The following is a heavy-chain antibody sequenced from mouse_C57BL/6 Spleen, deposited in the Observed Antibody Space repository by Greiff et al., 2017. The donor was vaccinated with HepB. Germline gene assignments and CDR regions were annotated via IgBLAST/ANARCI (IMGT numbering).Heavy chain of an antibody. CDR3: ARDGDYYGSSTGYWYFDV. D-gene: IGHD1-1*01. CDR2: ISDGGSYT. V-gene: IGHV5-4*01. CDR1: GFTFSSYA. Sequence: EVQLVESGGGLVKPGGSLKLSCAASGFTFSSYAMSWVRQTPEKRLEWVATISDGGSYTYYPDNVKGRFTISRDNAKNNLYLQMSHLKSEDTAMYYCARDGDYYGSSTGYWYFDVWGTGTTVTVSS. J-gene: IGHJ1*03.